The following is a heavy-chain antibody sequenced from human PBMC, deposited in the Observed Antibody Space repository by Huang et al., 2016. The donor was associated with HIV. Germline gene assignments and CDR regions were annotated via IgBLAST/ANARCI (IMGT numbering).Heavy chain of an antibody. Sequence: QVHLVESWGGVVQPGGSLRLSCAASGFKLSGFGMHWVRQAPGKGLEGVAVISYDGRSQVYTDSVKGRFTISRDNSNNTLSLQMKGLRPDDTAVYYCAKESRWFSDFDHWGQGVLVSVSS. CDR1: GFKLSGFG. V-gene: IGHV3-30*18. CDR2: ISYDGRSQ. J-gene: IGHJ4*02. D-gene: IGHD2-15*01. CDR3: AKESRWFSDFDH.